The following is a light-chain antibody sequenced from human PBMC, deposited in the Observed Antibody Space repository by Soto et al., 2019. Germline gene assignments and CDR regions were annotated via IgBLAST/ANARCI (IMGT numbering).Light chain of an antibody. CDR1: SSNIGSNF. J-gene: IGLJ1*01. Sequence: QSVLTQPPSPSGTPGQRVTISCSGRSSNIGSNFVYWYQHLPGTAPKLVIYRNSQRPSWVPDRFSGSRSGTAGSLAISVLQSEDEADYYCAGWDDSLSGYVFGPGTKLTVL. CDR2: RNS. V-gene: IGLV1-47*01. CDR3: AGWDDSLSGYV.